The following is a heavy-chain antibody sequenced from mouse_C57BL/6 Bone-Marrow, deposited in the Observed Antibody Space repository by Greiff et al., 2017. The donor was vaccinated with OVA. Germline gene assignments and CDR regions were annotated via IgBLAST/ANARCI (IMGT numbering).Heavy chain of an antibody. CDR1: GYTFTSYT. CDR3: ARSAQATSLY. D-gene: IGHD3-2*02. Sequence: VQLVESGAELARPGASVKMSCKASGYTFTSYTMHWVKQRPGQGLEWIGYINPSSGYTKYNQKFKDKATLTADKSSSTAYMQLSSLTSEDSAVYYCARSAQATSLYWGQGTSVTVSS. CDR2: INPSSGYT. V-gene: IGHV1-4*01. J-gene: IGHJ4*01.